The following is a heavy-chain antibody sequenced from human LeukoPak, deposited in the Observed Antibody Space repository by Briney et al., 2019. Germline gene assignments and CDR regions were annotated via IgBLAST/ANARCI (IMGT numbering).Heavy chain of an antibody. D-gene: IGHD6-13*01. CDR2: IIPIFGTA. J-gene: IGHJ4*02. CDR1: GGTFSSYA. CDR3: ARSGHSSSWYYFDY. Sequence: VASVKVSCKASGGTFSSYAISWVRQAPGQGLEWMGRIIPIFGTANYAQKFQGRVTITTDESTSTAYMELSSLRSEDTAVYYCARSGHSSSWYYFDYWGQGTLATVSS. V-gene: IGHV1-69*05.